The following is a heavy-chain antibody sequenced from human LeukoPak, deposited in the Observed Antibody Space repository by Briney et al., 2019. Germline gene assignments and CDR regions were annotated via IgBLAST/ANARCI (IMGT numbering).Heavy chain of an antibody. J-gene: IGHJ4*02. D-gene: IGHD3-22*01. CDR3: ARHGNFYGSSGYYYGFDY. V-gene: IGHV4-59*08. CDR2: LHYSGST. Sequence: SETLSLTCTVSGGPISSYYWSWIRQAPGKGLEWLGHLHYSGSTNYNPSLKSRVTISIDTSKNQISLKLSSVTAADTAVYYCARHGNFYGSSGYYYGFDYWGQGTLFTVSS. CDR1: GGPISSYY.